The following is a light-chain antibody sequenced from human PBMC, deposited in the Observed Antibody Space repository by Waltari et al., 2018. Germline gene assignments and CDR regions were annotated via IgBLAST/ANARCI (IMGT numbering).Light chain of an antibody. CDR3: HSYDSSLSTWL. CDR1: PANTGATYD. CDR2: GDS. Sequence: QSVLTQPSSVSGAPGQRVTIPCHGSPANTGATYDAPWYQQIPGTVPRFLISGDSNRPSGVPDRFSASKSGTSASLAIADLHVEDEADYYCHSYDSSLSTWLFGGGTKLTVL. J-gene: IGLJ3*02. V-gene: IGLV1-40*01.